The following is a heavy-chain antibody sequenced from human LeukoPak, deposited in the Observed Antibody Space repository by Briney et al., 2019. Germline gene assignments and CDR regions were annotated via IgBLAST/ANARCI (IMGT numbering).Heavy chain of an antibody. Sequence: SETLSLTCTVSGGSISSYYWGWIRQPPGKGLKWIGSIYYSGSTYYNPSLKSRVTISVDTSKNQFSLKLSSVTAADTAVYYCARGVHGDYRWYFDLWGRGTLVTVSS. CDR3: ARGVHGDYRWYFDL. V-gene: IGHV4-39*01. CDR1: GGSISSYY. CDR2: IYYSGST. J-gene: IGHJ2*01. D-gene: IGHD4-17*01.